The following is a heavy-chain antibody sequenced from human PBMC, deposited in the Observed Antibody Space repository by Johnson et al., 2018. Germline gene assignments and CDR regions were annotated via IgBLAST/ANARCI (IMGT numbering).Heavy chain of an antibody. CDR1: GFSFSSYW. CDR2: IKQDGSEK. CDR3: AKDQGVRHAFVF. V-gene: IGHV3-7*01. J-gene: IGHJ3*01. Sequence: VQLVESGGGLVQPGGSLRLSCAASGFSFSSYWMSWVRQAPGKGLEWVANIKQDGSEKYYVDSVKGRFTISRDNPKNSLYLQMNSLRAEDTAVYYCAKDQGVRHAFVFWGPGPMVTVSS. D-gene: IGHD3-10*01.